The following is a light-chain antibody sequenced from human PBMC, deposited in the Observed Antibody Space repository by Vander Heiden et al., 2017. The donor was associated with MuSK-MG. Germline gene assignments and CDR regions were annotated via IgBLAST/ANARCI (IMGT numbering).Light chain of an antibody. J-gene: IGLJ2*01. Sequence: SYVLTQPPSVSEAPGKTARITCGGNDIGSKAVHWYQQRPGQAPVLVVYYNTDRPSGIPERFSGSNSGNTATLTISRVEAGDEADYYCQVWDSTHEHVVFGGGTRLTVL. CDR2: YNT. V-gene: IGLV3-21*04. CDR3: QVWDSTHEHVV. CDR1: DIGSKA.